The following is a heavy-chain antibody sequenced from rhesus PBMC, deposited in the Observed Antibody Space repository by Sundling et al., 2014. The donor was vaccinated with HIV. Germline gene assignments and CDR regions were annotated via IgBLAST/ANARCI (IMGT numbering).Heavy chain of an antibody. CDR3: GRGYEDDFGRSQAHLYGLHS. Sequence: EVRLVESGGGLVQPGGSLRLSCTASGFTFSDHHMTWVRQAPGKGPEWVGFIRSKAKGGTAEYAASVEGRFTISRDDSKDIVYLQMNSLKTEDTAGYYCGRGYEDDFGRSQAHLYGLHSWGQGVVVTVSS. D-gene: IGHD3-9*01. CDR1: GFTFSDHH. J-gene: IGHJ6*01. CDR2: IRSKAKGGTA. V-gene: IGHV3-116*02.